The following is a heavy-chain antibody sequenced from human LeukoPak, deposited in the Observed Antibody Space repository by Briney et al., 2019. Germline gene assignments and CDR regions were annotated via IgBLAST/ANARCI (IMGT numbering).Heavy chain of an antibody. CDR2: INAGNGNT. D-gene: IGHD3-10*01. J-gene: IGHJ3*02. CDR3: ARDLPLWFGELSHAFDI. CDR1: GYTFTSYA. V-gene: IGHV1-3*01. Sequence: ASVKVSCKASGYTFTSYAMHWVRQAPGQRLEWMGWINAGNGNTKYSQKFQGRVTITRDTSASTAYMELSSLRSEDTAVYYCARDLPLWFGELSHAFDIWGQGTMVTVSS.